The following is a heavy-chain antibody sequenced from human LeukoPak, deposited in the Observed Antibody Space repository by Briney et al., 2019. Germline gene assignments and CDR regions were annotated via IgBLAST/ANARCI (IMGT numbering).Heavy chain of an antibody. V-gene: IGHV1-2*04. J-gene: IGHJ1*01. CDR1: GYTFTGYY. CDR2: INPNSGGT. D-gene: IGHD3-22*01. CDR3: AIPYDSSGYYYKRYFQH. Sequence: ASVKVSCKASGYTFTGYYMHWVRQAPGQGLEWMGWINPNSGGTNYAQKFQGWVTMTRDTSISTAYMELSSLRSEDTAVYYCAIPYDSSGYYYKRYFQHRGQGTLVTVSS.